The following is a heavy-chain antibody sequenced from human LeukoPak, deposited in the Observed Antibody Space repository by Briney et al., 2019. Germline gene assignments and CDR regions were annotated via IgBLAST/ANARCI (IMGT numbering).Heavy chain of an antibody. CDR2: IYYSGST. CDR3: ARVADLYYDFVWGSPNWFAP. J-gene: IGHJ5*02. Sequence: SETLSLTCTVSGGSISSYYLSWIRQPPGKGLEWIGYIYYSGSTNYNPSLKSRVTISVDTSKNQFSLKLISVTAADTAVYYCARVADLYYDFVWGSPNWFAPWGQGTLATVSS. CDR1: GGSISSYY. D-gene: IGHD3-16*01. V-gene: IGHV4-59*01.